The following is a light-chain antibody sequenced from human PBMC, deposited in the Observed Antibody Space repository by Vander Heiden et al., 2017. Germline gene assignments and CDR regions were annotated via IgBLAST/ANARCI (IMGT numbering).Light chain of an antibody. V-gene: IGKV3-15*01. CDR3: QHYNKWPPV. CDR1: QSLDNN. J-gene: IGKJ4*01. CDR2: GAS. Sequence: DIIMTQSPATLSVSPGDRVSVSCRASQSLDNNLAWYQQKPGQAPRLLLSGASTRATGVPSRFSGSGSGTEFALTISSLQSEDFAVYFCQHYNKWPPVFGGGTKVEIK.